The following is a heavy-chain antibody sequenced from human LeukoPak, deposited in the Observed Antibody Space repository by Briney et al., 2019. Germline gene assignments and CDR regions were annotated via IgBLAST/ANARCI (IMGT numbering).Heavy chain of an antibody. J-gene: IGHJ4*02. CDR3: AKALGSIVVTTTDY. V-gene: IGHV3-23*01. D-gene: IGHD5-12*01. CDR1: GFTFTSYA. Sequence: GGSLRLSCAASGFTFTSYAMSWVRQAPGNGLEWVSAISSSGGTTYYADSVKGRFTISRDNSKNTLYMQMNSLRAEDTAVYYCAKALGSIVVTTTDYWGQGTLVTVSS. CDR2: ISSSGGTT.